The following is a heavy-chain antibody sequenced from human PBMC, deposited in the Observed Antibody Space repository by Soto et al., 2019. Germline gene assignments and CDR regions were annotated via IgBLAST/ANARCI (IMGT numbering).Heavy chain of an antibody. J-gene: IGHJ5*02. D-gene: IGHD2-21*01. CDR2: IHYIGSP. CDR3: ASRIPTWSLS. Sequence: PSETLSLTCTVSGGSISGYCWSWIRQPPGKGLEWIGYIHYIGSPNYNPSLESRVTISVDTSKNQFSLKLNSVTAADTAMYYCASRIPTWSLSWGQGALVTVSS. V-gene: IGHV4-59*01. CDR1: GGSISGYC.